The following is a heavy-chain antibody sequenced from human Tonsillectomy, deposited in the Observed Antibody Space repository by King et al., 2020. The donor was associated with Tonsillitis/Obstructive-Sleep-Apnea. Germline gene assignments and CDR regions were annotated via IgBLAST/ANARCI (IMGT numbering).Heavy chain of an antibody. Sequence: VQLVQSGAEVKKPGASVKVSCQASGYTLTRNYVHWVRQAPGQGLEWMGIINPSDGITTYAQKFQGRITMTRDTSTSTVNMELSSLRSEDTALYYCVRDDKDGRHLDYWGQGSLVTVSS. V-gene: IGHV1-46*01. D-gene: IGHD3-22*01. CDR3: VRDDKDGRHLDY. J-gene: IGHJ4*02. CDR2: INPSDGIT. CDR1: GYTLTRNY.